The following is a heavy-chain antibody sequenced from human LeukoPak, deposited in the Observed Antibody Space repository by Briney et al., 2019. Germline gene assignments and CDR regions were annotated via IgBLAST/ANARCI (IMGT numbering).Heavy chain of an antibody. J-gene: IGHJ4*02. V-gene: IGHV3-30*04. Sequence: GGSLRLSCAASGFTFSSYAMHWVRQAPGKGLEWVAVISYDGSNKYYADSVKGRFTISRDNSKNTLYLQMNSLRAEDTAVYYCARDAGSSGWFDYWGQGTLVTVSS. CDR2: ISYDGSNK. CDR3: ARDAGSSGWFDY. D-gene: IGHD6-19*01. CDR1: GFTFSSYA.